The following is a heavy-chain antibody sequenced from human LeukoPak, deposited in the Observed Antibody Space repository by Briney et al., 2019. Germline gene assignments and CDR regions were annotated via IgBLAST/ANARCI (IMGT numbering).Heavy chain of an antibody. CDR2: IYYSGST. Sequence: SETLSLTCTVSGGSISSYYWSWIRQPPGKGLEWIGYIYYSGSTNYNPSLKSRVTISVDTSKNQFSLKLSSVTAADTAVYYCARGVLWFGNYGMDVWGQGTTVTVSS. V-gene: IGHV4-59*01. D-gene: IGHD3-10*01. CDR3: ARGVLWFGNYGMDV. CDR1: GGSISSYY. J-gene: IGHJ6*02.